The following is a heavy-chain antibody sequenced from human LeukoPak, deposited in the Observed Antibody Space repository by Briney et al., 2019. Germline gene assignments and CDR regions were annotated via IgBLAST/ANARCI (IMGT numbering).Heavy chain of an antibody. CDR3: AREDSYYYGSGSYSILDY. V-gene: IGHV4-34*01. D-gene: IGHD3-10*01. CDR2: INHSGST. J-gene: IGHJ4*02. Sequence: SETLSLTCAVYGGSFSGYYWSWIRQPTRKGLEWIGEINHSGSTNYNPSLKSRVTISVDTSKNQFSLKLSSVTAADTAVYYCAREDSYYYGSGSYSILDYWGQGTLVTVSS. CDR1: GGSFSGYY.